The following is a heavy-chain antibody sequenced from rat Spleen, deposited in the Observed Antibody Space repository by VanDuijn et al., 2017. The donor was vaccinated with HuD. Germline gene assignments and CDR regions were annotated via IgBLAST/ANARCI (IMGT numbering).Heavy chain of an antibody. CDR1: GFTFSDYG. CDR2: IIYDGRRN. D-gene: IGHD1-9*01. V-gene: IGHV5-29*01. J-gene: IGHJ2*01. CDR3: VRHGYTRYYFDY. Sequence: VQLVESGGGLVQPGRSLKLSCAASGFTFSDYGMAWVRQAPKKGLGWVATIIYDGRRNYYRDSVKGRFTISRDNAKSTLYLQMDSLRSEDTATYYCVRHGYTRYYFDYWGQGVMVTVSS.